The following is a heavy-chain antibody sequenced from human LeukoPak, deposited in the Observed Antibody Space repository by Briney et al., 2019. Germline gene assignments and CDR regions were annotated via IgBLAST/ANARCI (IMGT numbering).Heavy chain of an antibody. Sequence: SVKVSCKASGGTFSSYAISWVRQAPGQGLEWMGGIIPIFGTANYAQKFQGRVTMTEDTSTDTAYMELSSLRSEDTAVYYCATDHTGGKSSSLFDYWGQGTLVTVSS. CDR3: ATDHTGGKSSSLFDY. V-gene: IGHV1-69*06. J-gene: IGHJ4*02. CDR1: GGTFSSYA. D-gene: IGHD3-10*01. CDR2: IIPIFGTA.